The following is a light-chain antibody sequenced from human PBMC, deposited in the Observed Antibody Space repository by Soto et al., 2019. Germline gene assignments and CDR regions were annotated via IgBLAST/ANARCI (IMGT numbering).Light chain of an antibody. CDR3: QQRSNWPPIT. Sequence: IVLTPSPATLALSPWEGATLSRSASQSIAGYLAWYQKKPGQAPRLLIYGTSNRVTGVPARFSGSGSGTDFTLSISSLEPEDFAVYYCQQRSNWPPITFGQGTRLET. J-gene: IGKJ5*01. V-gene: IGKV3-11*01. CDR1: QSIAGY. CDR2: GTS.